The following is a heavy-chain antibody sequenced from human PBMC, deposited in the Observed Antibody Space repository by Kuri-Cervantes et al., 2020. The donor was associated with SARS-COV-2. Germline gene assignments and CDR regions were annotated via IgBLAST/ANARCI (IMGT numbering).Heavy chain of an antibody. CDR2: SSWYSGSI. CDR3: AKDIEPCPYGSGSYFHY. D-gene: IGHD3-10*01. Sequence: SLKISCAASGFTFDDYAMHWVRQAPGKGLEWVSGSSWYSGSIGYADSVKGRFTVSRDNAKNSLYLQMNSLRAEDMALYYCAKDIEPCPYGSGSYFHYWGQGTLVTVSS. CDR1: GFTFDDYA. V-gene: IGHV3-9*03. J-gene: IGHJ4*02.